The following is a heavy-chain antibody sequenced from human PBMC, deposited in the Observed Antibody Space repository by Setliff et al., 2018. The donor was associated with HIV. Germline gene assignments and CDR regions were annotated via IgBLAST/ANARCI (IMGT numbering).Heavy chain of an antibody. Sequence: KPSETLSLTCSVSGASINSNSYYWGWIRQPPGKGLEWVGSIYYNGNTFYNQSLKSRVTISVDTSRNQFSLKLSSVTAADTAVYYCARGHDNKYYYFYYMDVWGKGTTVTVSS. J-gene: IGHJ6*03. CDR1: GASINSNSYY. CDR3: ARGHDNKYYYFYYMDV. D-gene: IGHD3-9*01. CDR2: IYYNGNT. V-gene: IGHV4-39*07.